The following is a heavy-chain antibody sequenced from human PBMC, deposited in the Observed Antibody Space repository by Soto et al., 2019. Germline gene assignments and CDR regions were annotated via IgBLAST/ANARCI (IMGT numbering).Heavy chain of an antibody. D-gene: IGHD4-17*01. CDR3: ARDPTVTTIDAFDI. CDR1: GGTFSSYA. Sequence: SVKVSCKASGGTFSSYAISWVRQAPGQGLEWMGGIIPIFGTANYAQKFQGRVTITADESTSTAYMELSSLRSEDTAVYYCARDPTVTTIDAFDIWGQGTMVTVSS. J-gene: IGHJ3*02. V-gene: IGHV1-69*13. CDR2: IIPIFGTA.